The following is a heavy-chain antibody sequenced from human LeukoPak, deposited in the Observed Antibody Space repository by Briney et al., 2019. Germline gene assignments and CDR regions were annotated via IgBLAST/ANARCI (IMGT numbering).Heavy chain of an antibody. V-gene: IGHV3-30-3*02. J-gene: IGHJ4*02. CDR1: GFTFSSYA. CDR3: AKSGGSYSTYYFDY. CDR2: ISYDGSNK. Sequence: GGSLRLSCAASGFTFSSYAMHWVRQAPGKGLEWVAVISYDGSNKYYADSVKGRFTISRDNSKNTLYLQMNSLRAEDTAVYYCAKSGGSYSTYYFDYWGQGTLVTVSS. D-gene: IGHD1-26*01.